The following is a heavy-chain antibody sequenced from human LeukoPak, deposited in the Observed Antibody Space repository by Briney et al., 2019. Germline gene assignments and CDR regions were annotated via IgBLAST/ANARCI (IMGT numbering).Heavy chain of an antibody. Sequence: SETLSLTCAVSGGSISSGGYSWSWIRQPPGKGLEWIGSIYYSGSTYYNPSLKSRVTISVDTSKNQFSLKLSSVTAADTAVYYCARARFSGYYDSSGYLEFDYWGQGTLVTVSS. CDR2: IYYSGST. D-gene: IGHD3-22*01. V-gene: IGHV4-39*07. CDR3: ARARFSGYYDSSGYLEFDY. CDR1: GGSISSGGYS. J-gene: IGHJ4*02.